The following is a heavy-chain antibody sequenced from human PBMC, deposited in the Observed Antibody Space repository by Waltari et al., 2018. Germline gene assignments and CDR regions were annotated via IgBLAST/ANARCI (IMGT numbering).Heavy chain of an antibody. J-gene: IGHJ5*02. CDR2: MYHSGNT. Sequence: QVQLQESGPGLLKPSETLSLTCAVAGYSISSGYYWGWIRQPPEEGLEWIGSMYHSGNTYYNPSLKSRFTMSLDTSKNQFSLKLRSVTAADTAVYYCARVHSVSYAQASWFDPWGQGTLVTVSS. CDR3: ARVHSVSYAQASWFDP. V-gene: IGHV4-38-2*01. D-gene: IGHD1-26*01. CDR1: GYSISSGYY.